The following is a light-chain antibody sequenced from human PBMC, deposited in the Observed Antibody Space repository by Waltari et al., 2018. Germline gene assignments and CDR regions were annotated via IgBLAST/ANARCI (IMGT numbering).Light chain of an antibody. J-gene: IGLJ1*01. CDR3: HVWHPHVDPGV. Sequence: SYVVTPPPSVSVAPGETATITCGGDNIGTYSVHWYQQKAGPAPVFVMFYDRDRPSGIPDRCSGSYSGDTATLTTSRVEAGDEARYYCHVWHPHVDPGVFGTGTEVTVL. CDR1: NIGTYS. V-gene: IGLV3-21*04. CDR2: YDR.